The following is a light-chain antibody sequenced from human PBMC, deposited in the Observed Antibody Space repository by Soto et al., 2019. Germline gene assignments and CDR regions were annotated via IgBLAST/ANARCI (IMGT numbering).Light chain of an antibody. CDR3: QRYGSPGT. Sequence: EIVLTQSPATLSLSPGERATLSCRASQSVSNNYLAWYQKTAGQAPRLLIYGASNSAASLADRFGGSGCGTVTTLTISRQEDEDVAVYYWQRYGSPGTFGQGTKVDIK. V-gene: IGKV3-20*01. J-gene: IGKJ1*01. CDR1: QSVSNNY. CDR2: GAS.